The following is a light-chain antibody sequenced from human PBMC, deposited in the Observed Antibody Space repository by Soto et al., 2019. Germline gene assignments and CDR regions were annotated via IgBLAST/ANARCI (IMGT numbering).Light chain of an antibody. J-gene: IGLJ1*01. V-gene: IGLV1-47*01. CDR1: TSNIGSNY. CDR2: RNN. CDR3: ATWGDRLSAYI. Sequence: QSVLTQPPSASGTPGQRVTISCSGSTSNIGSNYVYWYQQPPGTAPKLLLDRNNQRPSGGPDRSSGAKSGTSASLAISGLRTEGEADYSCATWGDRLSAYIFGTGTTLAV.